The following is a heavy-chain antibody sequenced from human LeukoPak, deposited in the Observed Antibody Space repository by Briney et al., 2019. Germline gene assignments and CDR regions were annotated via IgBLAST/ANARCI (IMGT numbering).Heavy chain of an antibody. D-gene: IGHD2-2*01. CDR1: GGTFSSYA. J-gene: IGHJ6*03. V-gene: IGHV1-69*06. Sequence: ASVKVSCKASGGTFSSYAISWVRQAPGQGLEWMGGIIPIFGTANYAQKFQGRVTITADKSTSTAYMELSSLRSEDTAVYYCASRNHIVVVPAAMPTDSRYYYYYMDVWGKGTTVTVSS. CDR2: IIPIFGTA. CDR3: ASRNHIVVVPAAMPTDSRYYYYYMDV.